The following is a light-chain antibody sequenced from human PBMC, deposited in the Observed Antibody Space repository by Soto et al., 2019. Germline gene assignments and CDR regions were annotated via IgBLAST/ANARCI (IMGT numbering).Light chain of an antibody. Sequence: EIVMTQSPATLSVSPGERATLSCRASQSVSSNLAWYQQKPGQAPRLLIYGASTRATGIPARFSGSGSGSDFTLTISSLQSKDFVVYYCQQYNNWPRTFGQGTNVEIK. V-gene: IGKV3-15*01. CDR1: QSVSSN. J-gene: IGKJ1*01. CDR3: QQYNNWPRT. CDR2: GAS.